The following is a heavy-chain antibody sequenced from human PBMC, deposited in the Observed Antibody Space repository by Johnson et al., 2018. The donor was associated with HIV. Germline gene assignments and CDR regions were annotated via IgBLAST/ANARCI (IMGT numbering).Heavy chain of an antibody. J-gene: IGHJ3*02. CDR2: ISSSGTTI. D-gene: IGHD7-27*01. CDR3: AKTTRGNWGSCFDI. CDR1: GFSFSDYF. V-gene: IGHV3-11*04. Sequence: QVLLVESGGGVVRPGGSPRLSCAASGFSFSDYFMSWIRQAPGKGLECISYISSSGTTIYYTDSVKGRFTISRDNAKNSLYLQLNSLRAEDTSLYYCAKTTRGNWGSCFDIWGRGTMVTVSS.